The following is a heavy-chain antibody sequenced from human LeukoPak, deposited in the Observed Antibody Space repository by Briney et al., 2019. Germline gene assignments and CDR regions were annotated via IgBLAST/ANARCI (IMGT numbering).Heavy chain of an antibody. Sequence: GGSLRLSCAASGFTFSSYEMNWVRQAPGKGLEWVSYISSSGSTIYYADSVEGRFTISRDNAKNSLYLQMNSLRAEDTAVYYCARLSPGTGPYYGMDVWGQGTTVTVSS. CDR2: ISSSGSTI. V-gene: IGHV3-48*03. CDR1: GFTFSSYE. D-gene: IGHD1-1*01. J-gene: IGHJ6*02. CDR3: ARLSPGTGPYYGMDV.